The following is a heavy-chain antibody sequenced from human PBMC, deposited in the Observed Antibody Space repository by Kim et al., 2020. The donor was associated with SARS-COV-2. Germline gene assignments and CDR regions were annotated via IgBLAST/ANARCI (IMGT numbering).Heavy chain of an antibody. Sequence: ASVKVSCKASGYTFTSYAMHWVRQAPGQRLEWLRWIYAGNGITKSSQKFQGRVTITRDTSASTAYMELSSLRSEDTAVYYCARDLPPDPVRGVTHFDYWGQGTLVTVSS. CDR3: ARDLPPDPVRGVTHFDY. CDR2: IYAGNGIT. D-gene: IGHD3-10*01. CDR1: GYTFTSYA. J-gene: IGHJ4*02. V-gene: IGHV1-3*01.